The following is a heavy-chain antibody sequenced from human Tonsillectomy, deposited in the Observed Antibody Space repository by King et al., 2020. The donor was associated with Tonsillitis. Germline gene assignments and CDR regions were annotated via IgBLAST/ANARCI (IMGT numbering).Heavy chain of an antibody. J-gene: IGHJ4*02. CDR3: VRGGRWQPPKD. V-gene: IGHV1-2*02. CDR2: INPNNGDT. D-gene: IGHD5-24*01. Sequence: VQLVQSGAEVKKPGASVKVPCKASGYTFTDYYIHWMRQAPGQGLEWMGWINPNNGDTSYAQKFQGRVAMTRDTSISAAYMELTSLRSNDTAVYYCVRGGRWQPPKDWGQGTLVTVSS. CDR1: GYTFTDYY.